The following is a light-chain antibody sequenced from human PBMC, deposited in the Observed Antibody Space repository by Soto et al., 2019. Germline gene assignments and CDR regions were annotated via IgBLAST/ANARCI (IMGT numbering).Light chain of an antibody. CDR2: GAS. CDR1: QSISSN. Sequence: EIVMTQSPATLSVSPGERATLSCRASQSISSNLAWYQQKPGQAPRLLIYGASTRATGIPARFSGSGSGTEFTLTISSLQSEDFAVYYCHQYNHWPPPITFGQGTRLEIK. J-gene: IGKJ5*01. CDR3: HQYNHWPPPIT. V-gene: IGKV3-15*01.